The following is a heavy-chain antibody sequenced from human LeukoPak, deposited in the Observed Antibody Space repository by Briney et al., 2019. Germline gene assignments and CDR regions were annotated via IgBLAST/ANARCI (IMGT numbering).Heavy chain of an antibody. Sequence: GGSLRLSCAASGFTFSSYRMNWVRQAPGKGLEWVSYISSSGSDIYYADSVKGRFTISRDNAKNSLYLHMNSLRAEDTAVYYCARDYGGSSPFDYWGQGTLVTVSS. CDR2: ISSSGSDI. CDR3: ARDYGGSSPFDY. D-gene: IGHD4-23*01. CDR1: GFTFSSYR. V-gene: IGHV3-21*05. J-gene: IGHJ4*02.